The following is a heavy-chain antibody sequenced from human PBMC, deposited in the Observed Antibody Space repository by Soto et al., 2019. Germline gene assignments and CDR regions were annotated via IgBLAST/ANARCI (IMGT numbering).Heavy chain of an antibody. CDR3: AREYYGLLTGYYTDY. CDR2: ISGDGVTT. J-gene: IGHJ4*02. D-gene: IGHD3-9*01. CDR1: GFPFSSYW. Sequence: EVQLVESGGDLVQRGGSPRVSCEASGFPFSSYWMHWVRHTPGKGRDWVASISGDGVTTYYADSVTGRFTVSRDNAKNTLSLQRSGLRAEETAVYYCAREYYGLLTGYYTDYWGQGTLVSVSS. V-gene: IGHV3-74*01.